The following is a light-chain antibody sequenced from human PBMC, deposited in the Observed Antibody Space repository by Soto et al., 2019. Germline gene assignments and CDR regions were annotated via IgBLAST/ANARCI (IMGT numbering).Light chain of an antibody. J-gene: IGLJ2*01. CDR1: RYNIGSNT. CDR3: AAWDDSLNGYVV. V-gene: IGLV1-44*01. Sequence: QSMLTQPPSASGTPGQRVTISCSGSRYNIGSNTVNWYQQVPGTAPRLLIHRDHQRPSGVPDRFSGSKSGTSASLAISGLQSEDEADYYCAAWDDSLNGYVVFGGGTKLTVL. CDR2: RDH.